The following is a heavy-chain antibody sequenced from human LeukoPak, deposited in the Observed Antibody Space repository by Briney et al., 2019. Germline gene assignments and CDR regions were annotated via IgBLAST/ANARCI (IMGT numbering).Heavy chain of an antibody. Sequence: PGGSLRLSCAASGFTFTSYAMSWLRQAPGKGLEWVSAITGSGDTTYYAASVKGRFTISRDNSKNTLYLQMSSLRAEDTAIYYCAKDRHSRDWYKDAFDIWGQGTMVTVSS. V-gene: IGHV3-23*01. J-gene: IGHJ3*02. D-gene: IGHD6-19*01. CDR3: AKDRHSRDWYKDAFDI. CDR2: ITGSGDTT. CDR1: GFTFTSYA.